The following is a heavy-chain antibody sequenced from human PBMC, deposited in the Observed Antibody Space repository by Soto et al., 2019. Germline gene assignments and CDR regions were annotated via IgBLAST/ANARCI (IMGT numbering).Heavy chain of an antibody. CDR3: AFEKGYGVHCYFDL. D-gene: IGHD4-17*01. CDR1: GFTFSSYA. J-gene: IGHJ2*01. V-gene: IGHV3-30-3*01. CDR2: ISYDGSNK. Sequence: QVQLVESGGGVVQPGRSLRLSCAASGFTFSSYAMHWVRQAPGKGLEWVAVISYDGSNKYYADSVKGRFTISRDNSKNTLYLQMNSLSAEDTAVYYCAFEKGYGVHCYFDLWGRGTLVTVSS.